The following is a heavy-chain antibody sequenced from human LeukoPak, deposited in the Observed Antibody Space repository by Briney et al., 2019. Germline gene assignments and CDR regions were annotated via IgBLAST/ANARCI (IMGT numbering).Heavy chain of an antibody. CDR2: IDHSGST. V-gene: IGHV4-34*01. CDR1: GGSFSGYY. Sequence: SETLSLTCAVYGGSFSGYYWSWIRQPPGKGLEWIGEIDHSGSTNYNPSLKSRVTISVDTSKNQFSLKLSSVTAADTAVYYCARGRPATVPDYWGQGTLVTVSS. D-gene: IGHD2-2*01. J-gene: IGHJ4*02. CDR3: ARGRPATVPDY.